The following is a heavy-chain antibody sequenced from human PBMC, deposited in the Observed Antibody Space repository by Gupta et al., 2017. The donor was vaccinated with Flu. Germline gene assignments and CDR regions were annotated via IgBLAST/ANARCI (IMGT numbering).Heavy chain of an antibody. Sequence: GFSLTTYSISWVRQAPGQGLEWMGWLNSQTGRATYAQGFTGRVVLSLDTSVNTAYVQISSLKAGDTAVYYCARNSAKVPLTIRLGVWGKGTTVTGSS. CDR1: GFSLTTYS. D-gene: IGHD3-10*01. J-gene: IGHJ6*04. CDR3: ARNSAKVPLTIRLGV. CDR2: LNSQTGRA. V-gene: IGHV7-4-1*01.